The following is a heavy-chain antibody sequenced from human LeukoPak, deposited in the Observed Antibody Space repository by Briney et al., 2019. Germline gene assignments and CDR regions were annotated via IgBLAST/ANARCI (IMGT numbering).Heavy chain of an antibody. V-gene: IGHV1-69*05. J-gene: IGHJ4*02. CDR3: ARVGKYQLLYGTNFDY. CDR1: GGTFSSYA. D-gene: IGHD2-2*02. CDR2: IIPIFGTA. Sequence: SVNVSCKASGGTFSSYAISWVRQAAGQGLERMGGIIPIFGTANYAQKFQGRVTITTDESTSTAYMELSSLRSEDTAVYYCARVGKYQLLYGTNFDYWGQGTLVTVSS.